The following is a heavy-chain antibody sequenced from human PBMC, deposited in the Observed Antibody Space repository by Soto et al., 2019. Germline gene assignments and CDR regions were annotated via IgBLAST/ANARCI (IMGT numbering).Heavy chain of an antibody. V-gene: IGHV1-8*01. CDR2: MNPGSGDT. J-gene: IGHJ5*02. D-gene: IGHD3-16*01. CDR3: ARMATFGSLNWFDP. Sequence: GASVKVSCKASGYSFTNHDVTWVRQAIGQGLEWMGWMNPGSGDTGYAQKFQGRVTMTRDISIATAYMELSSLRSDDTAIYYCARMATFGSLNWFDPWGQGTLVTVSS. CDR1: GYSFTNHD.